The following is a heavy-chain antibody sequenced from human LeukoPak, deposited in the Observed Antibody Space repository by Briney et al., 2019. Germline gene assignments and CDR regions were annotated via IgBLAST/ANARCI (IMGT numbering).Heavy chain of an antibody. V-gene: IGHV3-23*01. J-gene: IGHJ6*03. Sequence: PGGSLRLSCTASGFTFSSYAMSWVRQAPGKGLEWVSAISGGGVTTYYADSVKGRFTTSRDNSKNTLYLQMNSLRAEDTAVYYCAKELYLYYMDVWGKGTTVTVSS. CDR2: ISGGGVTT. CDR1: GFTFSSYA. CDR3: AKELYLYYMDV.